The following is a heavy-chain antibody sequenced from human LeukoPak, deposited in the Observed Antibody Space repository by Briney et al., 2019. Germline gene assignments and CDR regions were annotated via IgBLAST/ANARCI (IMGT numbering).Heavy chain of an antibody. CDR1: GFPFSSYW. CDR3: SRSQFDY. CDR2: ISGDGTIK. V-gene: IGHV3-74*03. Sequence: GGSLRLSCEPSGFPFSSYWMLWVRHAPGKGLVWVSRISGDGTIKTYADFVRGRFTISRDNAKNILYLQMNSLKVEDTATYFCSRSQFDYWGQGVLVTVSS. J-gene: IGHJ4*02.